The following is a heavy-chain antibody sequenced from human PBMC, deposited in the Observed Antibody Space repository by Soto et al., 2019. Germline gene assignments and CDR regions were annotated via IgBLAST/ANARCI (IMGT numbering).Heavy chain of an antibody. CDR2: MNPNSGNT. J-gene: IGHJ6*03. V-gene: IGHV1-8*01. Sequence: ASVKVSCKASGYTFTSYDINWVRQATGQGLEWMGWMNPNSGNTGYAQKFQGRVTMTRNTSISTAYMELSSLRSEDTAVYHCASRGLYGDYGYYYYMDVWGKGTTVTVSS. CDR3: ASRGLYGDYGYYYYMDV. CDR1: GYTFTSYD. D-gene: IGHD4-17*01.